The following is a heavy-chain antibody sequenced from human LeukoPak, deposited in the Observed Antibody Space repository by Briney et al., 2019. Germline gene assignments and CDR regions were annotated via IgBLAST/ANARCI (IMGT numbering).Heavy chain of an antibody. CDR1: GYTFTGYY. V-gene: IGHV1-2*06. J-gene: IGHJ3*02. CDR3: ARGPTGLGDAFDI. Sequence: GASVKVSCKASGYTFTGYYMHWVRQAPGQGLEWMGRINPNSGGTNYAQKFQGRVTMTRDTSISTAYMELSSLRSEDTAVYYCARGPTGLGDAFDIWGQGTMVTVSS. CDR2: INPNSGGT. D-gene: IGHD3-10*01.